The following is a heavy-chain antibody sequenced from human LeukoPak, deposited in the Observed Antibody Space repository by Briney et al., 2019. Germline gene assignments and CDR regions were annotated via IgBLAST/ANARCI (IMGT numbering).Heavy chain of an antibody. CDR3: ARGGGLYYDSSGYLPLGD. CDR2: ISRSSSYI. Sequence: GGSLRLSCAASGFTFSSYSMNWVRQAPGKGLEWASSISRSSSYIYYAGSVKGRFTISRDNAKNSLYLQMNSLRAEDTAVYYCARGGGLYYDSSGYLPLGDWGQGTLVTVSS. J-gene: IGHJ4*02. V-gene: IGHV3-21*01. CDR1: GFTFSSYS. D-gene: IGHD3-22*01.